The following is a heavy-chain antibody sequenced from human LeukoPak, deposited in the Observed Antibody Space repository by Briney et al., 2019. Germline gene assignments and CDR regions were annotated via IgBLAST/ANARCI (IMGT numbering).Heavy chain of an antibody. CDR3: AKCPSGYDPHAFDI. J-gene: IGHJ3*02. V-gene: IGHV4-39*07. D-gene: IGHD5-12*01. CDR1: GGSISSSSYY. CDR2: IYYSGST. Sequence: KPSETLSLTCTVSGGSISSSSYYWGWIRQPPGKGLEWIGSIYYSGSTYYNPSLKSRVTMSVDTSKNQFSLKLSSVTAVDTAVYYCAKCPSGYDPHAFDIWGQGTMVTVSS.